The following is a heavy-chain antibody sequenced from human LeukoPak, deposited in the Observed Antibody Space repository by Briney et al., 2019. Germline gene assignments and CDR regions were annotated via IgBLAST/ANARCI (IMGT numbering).Heavy chain of an antibody. J-gene: IGHJ4*02. V-gene: IGHV3-23*01. CDR1: GFTFSSYA. D-gene: IGHD6-19*01. CDR2: ISGSGGST. Sequence: GGSLRLSCAASGFTFSSYAMSWVRQAPGKGLEWVSAISGSGGSTYYADSVKGRFTISRDNSKNTLYLQMNSLRAEDTAVYYCAKVLYSSGRYSYYFDYWGQGTLVTVSS. CDR3: AKVLYSSGRYSYYFDY.